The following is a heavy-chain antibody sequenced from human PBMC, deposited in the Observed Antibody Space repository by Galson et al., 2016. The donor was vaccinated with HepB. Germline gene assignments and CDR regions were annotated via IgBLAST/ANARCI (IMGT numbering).Heavy chain of an antibody. V-gene: IGHV3-9*01. D-gene: IGHD1-26*01. J-gene: IGHJ1*01. Sequence: SLRLSCAASGFIFKDYAMHWVRQAPGKGLAWVSSISWNSGSIGYADSVTGRFTISRDNAKNSLYLQMNSLRAEDTAFYYCAQDKASMSVGATNFQHWGQGTLVTVSS. CDR3: AQDKASMSVGATNFQH. CDR1: GFIFKDYA. CDR2: ISWNSGSI.